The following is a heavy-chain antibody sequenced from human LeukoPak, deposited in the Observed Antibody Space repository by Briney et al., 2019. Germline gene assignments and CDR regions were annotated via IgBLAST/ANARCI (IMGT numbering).Heavy chain of an antibody. CDR2: ISWNSGSI. CDR3: AKDGTTTPYFIDY. J-gene: IGHJ4*02. V-gene: IGHV3-9*01. CDR1: GFTFDDYA. D-gene: IGHD2/OR15-2a*01. Sequence: PGGSLRLSCAASGFTFDDYAMHWVRQAPGKGLEWVSGISWNSGSIGYADSVKGRFTISRDNAKNSLYLQMNSLRAEDTALYYRAKDGTTTPYFIDYWGQGTLVTVSS.